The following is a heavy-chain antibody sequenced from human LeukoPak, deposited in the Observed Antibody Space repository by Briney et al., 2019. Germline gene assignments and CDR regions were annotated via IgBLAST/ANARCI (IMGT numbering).Heavy chain of an antibody. CDR3: AKDSTTGSGWYSYYYYYMDV. D-gene: IGHD6-19*01. CDR1: GFPFDDYS. V-gene: IGHV3-9*01. J-gene: IGHJ6*03. CDR2: ISWNIGSI. Sequence: GRSLILSCSASGFPFDDYSMHRVRQAPGKGLEWVSGISWNIGSIGFADSVKGRFTISRDKATNSLYLPMNSLRAEDTALYHCAKDSTTGSGWYSYYYYYMDVWGKGTTVTISS.